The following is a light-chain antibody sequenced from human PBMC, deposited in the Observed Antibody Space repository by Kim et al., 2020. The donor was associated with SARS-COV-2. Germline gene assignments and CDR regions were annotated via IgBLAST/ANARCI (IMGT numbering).Light chain of an antibody. V-gene: IGLV7-46*01. CDR3: LLSYGTTRV. Sequence: PGGTVTLTCGSSTGAVTGGHLPYWFQQKPGQAPRKVIYDTNNKLSWAPARFSGSLLGGKAALTLSGAQPDDEADYYCLLSYGTTRVFGGGTQLTVL. CDR2: DTN. J-gene: IGLJ3*02. CDR1: TGAVTGGHL.